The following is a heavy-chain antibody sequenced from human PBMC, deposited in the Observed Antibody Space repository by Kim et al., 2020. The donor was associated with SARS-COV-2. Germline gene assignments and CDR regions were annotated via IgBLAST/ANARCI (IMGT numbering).Heavy chain of an antibody. CDR1: GDSIGSYY. J-gene: IGHJ4*02. CDR3: ARNYGYGSGSYSY. CDR2: IYYTEST. Sequence: SETLSLTCTVSGDSIGSYYWTWIRQPPGKGLEWIGYIYYTESTNYNPSLKSRVAISVDTSKNQFSLKLSSVTAADTAVYYCARNYGYGSGSYSYWGQGILVTVSS. V-gene: IGHV4-59*08. D-gene: IGHD3-10*01.